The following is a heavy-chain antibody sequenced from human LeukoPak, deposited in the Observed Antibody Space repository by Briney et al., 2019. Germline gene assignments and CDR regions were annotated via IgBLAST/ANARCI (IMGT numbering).Heavy chain of an antibody. Sequence: PGGSLRLSCAASGFTFSSSSMTWVRQAPGKGLEWVSAITASGDVTYYSDSVKGRFTISRDNRKNTVYLQMNTLRADDTAVYYCAKNSPANWGSNVGYWGQGTLVAVSS. V-gene: IGHV3-23*01. CDR1: GFTFSSSS. D-gene: IGHD7-27*01. CDR2: ITASGDVT. CDR3: AKNSPANWGSNVGY. J-gene: IGHJ4*02.